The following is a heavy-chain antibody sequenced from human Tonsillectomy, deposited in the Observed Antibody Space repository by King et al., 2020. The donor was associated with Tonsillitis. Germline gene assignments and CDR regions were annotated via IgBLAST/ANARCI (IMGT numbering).Heavy chain of an antibody. V-gene: IGHV3-48*03. CDR3: ARTFDN. J-gene: IGHJ4*02. CDR2: ISGSGTTI. CDR1: GFTFSSYE. Sequence: VQLVESGGGLVQPGGSLRLSCAASGFTFSSYEMNWVRQAPGKGLEWVSYISGSGTTIYYADSVKGRFTISSNNAKNSLFLQMNSLRAEDTAVYYCARTFDNWGQGTLVTVSS.